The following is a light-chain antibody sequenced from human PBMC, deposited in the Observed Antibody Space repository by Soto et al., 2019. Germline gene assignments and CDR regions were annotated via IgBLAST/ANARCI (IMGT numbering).Light chain of an antibody. CDR1: SGHSSYA. CDR2: LNSDGSH. CDR3: QTWDTGIGV. V-gene: IGLV4-69*01. J-gene: IGLJ2*01. Sequence: QLVLTQSPSASASLGAPVKLTCTLSSGHSSYAIAWHQQQPEKGPRYLMKLNSDGSHSKGDGIPDRFSGSSSGAERYLTISSLQSEDEADYYCQTWDTGIGVFGGGTKLTVL.